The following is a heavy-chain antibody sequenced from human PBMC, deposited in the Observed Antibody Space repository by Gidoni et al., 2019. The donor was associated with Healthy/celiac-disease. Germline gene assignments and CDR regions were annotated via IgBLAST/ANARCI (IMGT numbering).Heavy chain of an antibody. J-gene: IGHJ6*03. CDR2: IYYSGST. V-gene: IGHV4-39*01. Sequence: QLQLQESGPGLVKPSETLFLTCTVSGGSISSSSYYWGWIRQPPGKGLEWIGSIYYSGSTYYTPSLQSRVTISVDTSKNQFSLKLSSVTAADTAVYYCASLYYDILTGQGYYYYMDVWGKGTTVTVSS. CDR3: ASLYYDILTGQGYYYYMDV. D-gene: IGHD3-9*01. CDR1: GGSISSSSYY.